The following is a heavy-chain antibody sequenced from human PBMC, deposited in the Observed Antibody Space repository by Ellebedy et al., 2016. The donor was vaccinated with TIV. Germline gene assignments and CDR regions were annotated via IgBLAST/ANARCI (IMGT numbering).Heavy chain of an antibody. V-gene: IGHV3-9*01. CDR3: TKDIRYCGGDCYEVDYFYGFHV. CDR1: GFTFDDYA. Sequence: GGSLRLSXAASGFTFDDYAMHWVRQAPGKGLEWVSGISWNSGTIGYADSVKGRFTISRDNAKKSLYLQVNSLRHEDTALYYCTKDIRYCGGDCYEVDYFYGFHVWGQGTTVTVSS. CDR2: ISWNSGTI. D-gene: IGHD2-21*02. J-gene: IGHJ6*02.